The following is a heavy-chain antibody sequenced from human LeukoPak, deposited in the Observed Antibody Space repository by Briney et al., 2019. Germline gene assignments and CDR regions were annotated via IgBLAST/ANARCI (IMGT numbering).Heavy chain of an antibody. Sequence: GGSLRLSCAASGFTFSSYAMSWVRQAPGKGLEWVSAISGSGGSTYYADSVKGRFTISRDNSKNTLYLQMNSLRAEDTAVYYCARAKSGSSWYGGEYFQHWGQGTLVTVSS. CDR1: GFTFSSYA. CDR2: ISGSGGST. V-gene: IGHV3-23*01. J-gene: IGHJ1*01. CDR3: ARAKSGSSWYGGEYFQH. D-gene: IGHD6-13*01.